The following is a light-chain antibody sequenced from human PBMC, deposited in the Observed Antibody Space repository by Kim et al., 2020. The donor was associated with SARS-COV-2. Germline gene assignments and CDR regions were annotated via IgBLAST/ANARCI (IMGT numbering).Light chain of an antibody. Sequence: SSELTQDPAVSVALGQTGKITCHGDSLKTSYATWYQQKPGQAPVLVLYGKDNRPSGIPDRFSGSSSSNTGSLTITGAQAEDEADYYCSSRDTTNSHVVFGGGTQLTVL. J-gene: IGLJ3*02. V-gene: IGLV3-19*01. CDR3: SSRDTTNSHVV. CDR1: SLKTSY. CDR2: GKD.